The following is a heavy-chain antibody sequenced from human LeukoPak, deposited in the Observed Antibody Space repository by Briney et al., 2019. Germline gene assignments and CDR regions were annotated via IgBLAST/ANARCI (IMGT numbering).Heavy chain of an antibody. CDR1: GFTFSSYA. CDR3: AKCGDSINWFDP. V-gene: IGHV3-23*01. CDR2: ISGSGGST. J-gene: IGHJ5*02. Sequence: GGSLRLSCAASGFTFSSYAMSWVRQAPGKGLEWVSAISGSGGSTYYADSAKGRFTISRDNSKNTLYLQMNSLRAEDTAVYYCAKCGDSINWFDPWGQGTLVTVSS. D-gene: IGHD4-17*01.